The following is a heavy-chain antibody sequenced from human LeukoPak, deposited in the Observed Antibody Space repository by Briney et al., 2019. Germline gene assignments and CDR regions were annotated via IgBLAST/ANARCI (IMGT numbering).Heavy chain of an antibody. CDR3: AREDYDILTGYPRFDP. Sequence: SQTLSLTCTVSGGSISSGSYYWSWIRQPAGKGLEWIGGIYTSGSTNYNPSLKSRVTISVDTSKNQFSLKLSSVTAADTAVYYCAREDYDILTGYPRFDPWGQGTLVTVSS. J-gene: IGHJ5*02. V-gene: IGHV4-61*02. CDR1: GGSISSGSYY. CDR2: IYTSGST. D-gene: IGHD3-9*01.